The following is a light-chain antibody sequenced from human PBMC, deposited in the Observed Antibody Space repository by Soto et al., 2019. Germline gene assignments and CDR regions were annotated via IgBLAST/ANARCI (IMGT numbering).Light chain of an antibody. J-gene: IGKJ2*01. CDR3: QQYSTWPPL. Sequence: EIVMTQSPATLSVSPGERVTLSCRASQSVSTNLAWYQQRPGQAPRLLIYGAFTRATGIPARFSGSGSGTEFTLTISSLQSEDFAVYSCQQYSTWPPLFGPGTKLHIK. V-gene: IGKV3-15*01. CDR2: GAF. CDR1: QSVSTN.